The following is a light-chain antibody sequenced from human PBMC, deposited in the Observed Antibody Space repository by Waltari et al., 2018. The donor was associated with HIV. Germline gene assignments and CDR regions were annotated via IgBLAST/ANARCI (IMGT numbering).Light chain of an antibody. CDR3: QQYGSPYT. CDR2: GAS. Sequence: EIVLTQSPGTLSLSPGARATLPCRASQSVSSSYFAWYQQKPGQAPRLLISGASSRATGIPDMFSGSGSGTDFTLTISRLETEDFAVYYCQQYGSPYTFGQGTKLEIK. V-gene: IGKV3-20*01. CDR1: QSVSSSY. J-gene: IGKJ2*01.